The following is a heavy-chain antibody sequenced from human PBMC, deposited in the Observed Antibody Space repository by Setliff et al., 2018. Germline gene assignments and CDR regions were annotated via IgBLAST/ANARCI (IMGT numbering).Heavy chain of an antibody. CDR3: ARDQGGLNYNFWNNCYSR. V-gene: IGHV3-30*02. Sequence: PGGSLRLSCTASGFNFGGYGMHWVRQAPGKGLEWVSFTQYDGKKKDYADSVKGRLTISRDNSKNTLYLQMNSLRAEDTAVYYCARDQGGLNYNFWNNCYSRWGQGTLVTVSS. CDR2: TQYDGKKK. D-gene: IGHD3-3*01. J-gene: IGHJ4*02. CDR1: GFNFGGYG.